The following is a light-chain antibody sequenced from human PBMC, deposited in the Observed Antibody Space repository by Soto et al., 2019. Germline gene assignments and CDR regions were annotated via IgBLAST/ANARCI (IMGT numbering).Light chain of an antibody. CDR2: DVS. CDR3: IYKPRGGVYV. J-gene: IGLJ1*01. CDR1: SSDVGGYNA. Sequence: QSVLTQPASVSGSPGQSITISCTGTSSDVGGYNAVSWYQQHPGRAPKLMIYDVSNRPSGISNRFSGSKSGSTASLTISGPQGEDAVDYTCIYKPRGGVYV. V-gene: IGLV2-14*01.